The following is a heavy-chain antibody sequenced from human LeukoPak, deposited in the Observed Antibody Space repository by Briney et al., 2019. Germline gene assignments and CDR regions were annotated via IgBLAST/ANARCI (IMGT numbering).Heavy chain of an antibody. CDR1: GFTFSDYD. V-gene: IGHV3-13*01. D-gene: IGHD1-1*01. J-gene: IGHJ4*02. Sequence: GGSLRLSCAASGFTFSDYDMHRVRQATGKGLEWVSAIGTAGDTYYTGSVKGRFTISRENAKNSLYLQMNSLRAGDTAVYYCARVAKERVGGVYYFDYWGQGTLVTASS. CDR3: ARVAKERVGGVYYFDY. CDR2: IGTAGDT.